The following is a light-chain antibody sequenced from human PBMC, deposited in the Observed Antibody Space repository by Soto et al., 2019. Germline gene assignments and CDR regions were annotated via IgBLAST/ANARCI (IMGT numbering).Light chain of an antibody. CDR3: SSYAGSNNFVV. V-gene: IGLV2-8*01. CDR1: SSEVGLYSY. Sequence: QSALTQPPSASGSAGQSVTSSCTGTSSEVGLYSYVSWYQQYPGKAPKLMFYEVSKRPSGVPDRFSASKSGNTASLTVSGLQAADEADYYCSSYAGSNNFVVFGGGTKLTVL. J-gene: IGLJ2*01. CDR2: EVS.